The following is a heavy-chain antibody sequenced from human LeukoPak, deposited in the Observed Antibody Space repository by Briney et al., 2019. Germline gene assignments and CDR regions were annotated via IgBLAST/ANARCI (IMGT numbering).Heavy chain of an antibody. J-gene: IGHJ6*02. D-gene: IGHD6-6*01. CDR1: GFTFGDYA. CDR3: TRVRIAARRYYYYGMDV. V-gene: IGHV3-49*04. Sequence: GGSLRLSCTASGFTFGDYAMSWVRQAPGKGLERVGFIRSKAYGGTTEYAASVKGRFTISRDDSKSIAYLQMNSLKTEDTAVYYCTRVRIAARRYYYYGMDVWGQGTTVTVSS. CDR2: IRSKAYGGTT.